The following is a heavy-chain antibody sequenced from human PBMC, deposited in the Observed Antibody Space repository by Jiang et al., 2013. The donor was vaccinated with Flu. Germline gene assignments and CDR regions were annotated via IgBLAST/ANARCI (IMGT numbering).Heavy chain of an antibody. J-gene: IGHJ4*02. Sequence: TISRDNSKNTLFLQMNSLRAEDTAVYFCARGVCSSTSCLDYWGQGTLVTVSS. V-gene: IGHV3-30*01. CDR3: ARGVCSSTSCLDY. D-gene: IGHD2-2*01.